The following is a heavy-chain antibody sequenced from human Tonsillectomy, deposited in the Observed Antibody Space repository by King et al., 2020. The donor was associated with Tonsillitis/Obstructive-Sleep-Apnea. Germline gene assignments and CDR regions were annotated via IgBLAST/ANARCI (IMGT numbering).Heavy chain of an antibody. Sequence: VQLQQWGAGLLKPSETLSLTCAVYGGSFSGYYWSWIRQPPGKGLEWIGEINHNGSTNYNPSLKSRVTISVDTSKNQFSLKLGSVTAADTAVYYCARLSSQDYFDYWGQGTLVTVSS. D-gene: IGHD1-26*01. CDR1: GGSFSGYY. CDR2: INHNGST. J-gene: IGHJ4*02. V-gene: IGHV4-34*01. CDR3: ARLSSQDYFDY.